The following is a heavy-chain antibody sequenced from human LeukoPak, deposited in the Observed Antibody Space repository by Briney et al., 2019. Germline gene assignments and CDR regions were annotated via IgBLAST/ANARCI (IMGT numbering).Heavy chain of an antibody. Sequence: SETLSLSCTVSGDSISSSDRYWAWIRQPPGKGLEWIGSLYYGGNTYYNPSLNGRLTIYVDTSKNQLSLTLRSVTAADAALYFCARRAKSRAFDIWGQGTMVTVSS. CDR3: ARRAKSRAFDI. CDR1: GDSISSSDRY. CDR2: LYYGGNT. J-gene: IGHJ3*02. V-gene: IGHV4-39*01. D-gene: IGHD3-10*01.